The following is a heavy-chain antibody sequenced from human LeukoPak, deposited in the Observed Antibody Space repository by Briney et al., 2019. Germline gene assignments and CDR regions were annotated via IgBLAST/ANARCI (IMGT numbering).Heavy chain of an antibody. V-gene: IGHV4-38-2*01. J-gene: IGHJ4*02. Sequence: SETPSLTCAVSGYSISSGYYWGWIRQPPGKGLEWIGSIYHSGSTYYNPSLKSRVTISVDTSKNQFSLKLSSVTAADTAVYYCARHWGYIVLMVYAIDYWGQGTLVTVSS. D-gene: IGHD2-8*01. CDR3: ARHWGYIVLMVYAIDY. CDR1: GYSISSGYY. CDR2: IYHSGST.